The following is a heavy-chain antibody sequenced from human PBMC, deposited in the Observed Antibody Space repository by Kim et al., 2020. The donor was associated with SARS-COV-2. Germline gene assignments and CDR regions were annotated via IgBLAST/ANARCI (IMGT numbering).Heavy chain of an antibody. CDR1: GGSFSGYY. J-gene: IGHJ6*03. D-gene: IGHD4-17*01. Sequence: SETLSLTCAVYGGSFSGYYWSWIRQPPGKGLEWIGEINHSGSTNYKPSLKSRVTISVDTSKNQFSLKLSSVTAADTAVYYCARGSSEDVGDYGYYYYMDVPGKGTTVTVSS. CDR3: ARGSSEDVGDYGYYYYMDV. CDR2: INHSGST. V-gene: IGHV4-34*01.